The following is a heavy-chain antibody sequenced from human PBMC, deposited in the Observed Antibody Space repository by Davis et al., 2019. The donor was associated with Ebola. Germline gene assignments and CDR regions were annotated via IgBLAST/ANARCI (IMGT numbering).Heavy chain of an antibody. D-gene: IGHD3-22*01. CDR1: GGSISSYY. J-gene: IGHJ4*02. Sequence: PSETLSLTCTVSGGSISSYYWSWIRQPPGKGLEWIGYIYHSGSTNYNPSLKSRVTISVDTSKNQFSLKLSSVTAADTAVYYCARRYYDSGGYPYFDYWGQGTLVTVSS. CDR2: IYHSGST. CDR3: ARRYYDSGGYPYFDY. V-gene: IGHV4-59*01.